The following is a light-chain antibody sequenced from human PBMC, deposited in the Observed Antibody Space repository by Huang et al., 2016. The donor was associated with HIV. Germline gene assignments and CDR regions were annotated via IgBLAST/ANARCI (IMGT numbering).Light chain of an antibody. V-gene: IGKV3-11*01. CDR1: QSVSTY. Sequence: EIVLTQSPATLSLSPGERATLSCRSSQSVSTYLACYQQQPGQAPRRLIYDASSRATGTPARFSGSGSGTDFTLTISSLEPEDFAVYYCQQRSNWRITFGGGTKVEIK. CDR2: DAS. CDR3: QQRSNWRIT. J-gene: IGKJ4*01.